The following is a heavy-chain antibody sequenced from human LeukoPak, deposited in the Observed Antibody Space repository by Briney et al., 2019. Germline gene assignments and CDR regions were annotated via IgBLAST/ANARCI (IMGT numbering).Heavy chain of an antibody. V-gene: IGHV3-23*01. Sequence: GGSLRLSCAASGFTFSSYAMSWVRQAPGKGLEWVSAISGSGGSTYYADSVKGRFTISRDNSNNTLYLQMNSLKAEDSALYYCAMVTRVASAGHWGQGTLVTVSS. CDR3: AMVTRVASAGH. J-gene: IGHJ4*02. CDR1: GFTFSSYA. CDR2: ISGSGGST. D-gene: IGHD5-18*01.